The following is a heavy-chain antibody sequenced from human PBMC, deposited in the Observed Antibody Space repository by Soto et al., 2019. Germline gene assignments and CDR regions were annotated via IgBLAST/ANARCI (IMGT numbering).Heavy chain of an antibody. Sequence: QVQLVQSGAEVKKPGSSVKVSCKASGGTFSSYAISWVRQAPGQGLEWMGGIIPIFGTANYAQKFQGRVTITADESTSTAYMELSSLRSEDTAVYYCASRGSDSLLWYYYGMDVWGQGTTVTVSS. CDR1: GGTFSSYA. CDR2: IIPIFGTA. D-gene: IGHD1-26*01. J-gene: IGHJ6*02. CDR3: ASRGSDSLLWYYYGMDV. V-gene: IGHV1-69*01.